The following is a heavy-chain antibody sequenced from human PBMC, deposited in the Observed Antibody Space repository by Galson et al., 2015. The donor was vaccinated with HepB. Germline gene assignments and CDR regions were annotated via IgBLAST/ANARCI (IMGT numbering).Heavy chain of an antibody. J-gene: IGHJ3*02. Sequence: SLRLSCAASGFTFSSYAMSWVRQAPGKGLEWVSAISGSGGSTYYADSVKGRFTISRDNSKNTLYLQMNSLRAEDTAVYYCAKDLAEWELLLNPDDAFDIWGQGTMVTVSS. CDR1: GFTFSSYA. CDR3: AKDLAEWELLLNPDDAFDI. D-gene: IGHD1-26*01. CDR2: ISGSGGST. V-gene: IGHV3-23*01.